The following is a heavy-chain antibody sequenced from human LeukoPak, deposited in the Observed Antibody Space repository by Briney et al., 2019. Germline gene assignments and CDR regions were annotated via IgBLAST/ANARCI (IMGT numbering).Heavy chain of an antibody. CDR3: AKHSSGTSYRGLDQ. Sequence: PGGSLRLSCGASGLTVSSYAMSWARQAPGKGLEWVSTIIGSAVNTYYADSVKGRFTISRDDSKNTVYLLMNSLRAEDTAVYSCAKHSSGTSYRGLDQWGQGTLVTVSS. J-gene: IGHJ4*02. CDR2: IIGSAVNT. V-gene: IGHV3-23*01. CDR1: GLTVSSYA. D-gene: IGHD3-10*01.